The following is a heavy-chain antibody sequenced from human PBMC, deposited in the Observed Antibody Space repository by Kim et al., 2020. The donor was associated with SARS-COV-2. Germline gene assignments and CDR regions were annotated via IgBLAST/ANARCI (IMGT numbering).Heavy chain of an antibody. Sequence: GGSLRLSCAASGFTFSSYGMHWVRQAPGKGLEWVAVIWYDGSNKYYADSVKGRFTISRDNSKNTLYLQMNSLRAEDTAVYYCAKDHGPPTWNSPSGGWYGSYYYYGMDVWGQGTTVTVSS. CDR3: AKDHGPPTWNSPSGGWYGSYYYYGMDV. CDR2: IWYDGSNK. D-gene: IGHD6-19*01. J-gene: IGHJ6*02. V-gene: IGHV3-33*06. CDR1: GFTFSSYG.